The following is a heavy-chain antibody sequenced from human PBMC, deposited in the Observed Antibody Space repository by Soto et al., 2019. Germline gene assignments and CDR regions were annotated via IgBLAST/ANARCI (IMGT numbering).Heavy chain of an antibody. D-gene: IGHD4-4*01. CDR2: ISSSSSYI. J-gene: IGHJ6*03. CDR3: TRGGSTTAYYMGV. Sequence: EVQLVESGGGLVKPGGSLRLSCAASGFTFSSYSMNWVRQAPGKGLEWVSSISSSSSYIYYADSVKGRFTISRDNAKNSLYLQMNSLRAEDTAVYYCTRGGSTTAYYMGVWGKGTTVTVSS. V-gene: IGHV3-21*01. CDR1: GFTFSSYS.